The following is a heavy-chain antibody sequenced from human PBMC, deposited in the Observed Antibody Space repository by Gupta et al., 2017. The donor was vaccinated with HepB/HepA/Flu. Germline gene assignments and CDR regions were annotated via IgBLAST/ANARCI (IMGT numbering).Heavy chain of an antibody. CDR3: TTAYNWNDDAFDI. D-gene: IGHD1-20*01. CDR2: IKSKTDGGTT. Sequence: EVQLVESGGSLVKPGGSLRLSCAASGFTFSNAWMSWVRQAPGKGLEWVGRIKSKTDGGTTDYAAPVKGRFTISRDDSKNTLYLQMNSLKTEDTAVYYCTTAYNWNDDAFDIWGQGTMVTVSS. V-gene: IGHV3-15*01. J-gene: IGHJ3*02. CDR1: GFTFSNAW.